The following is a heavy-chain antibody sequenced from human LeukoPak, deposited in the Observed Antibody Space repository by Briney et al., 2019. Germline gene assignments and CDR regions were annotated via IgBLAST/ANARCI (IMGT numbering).Heavy chain of an antibody. J-gene: IGHJ6*03. V-gene: IGHV1-24*01. CDR3: ATKACSSTSCYHYYYYMDV. D-gene: IGHD2-2*01. CDR1: GYTLTELS. Sequence: SVKVSCKVSGYTLTELSMHWVRQAPGKGLEWMGGFDPEDGETIYAQKFQGRVTMTEDTSTDTAYMELSSLRSEDTAVYYCATKACSSTSCYHYYYYMDVWGKGTTVTVSS. CDR2: FDPEDGET.